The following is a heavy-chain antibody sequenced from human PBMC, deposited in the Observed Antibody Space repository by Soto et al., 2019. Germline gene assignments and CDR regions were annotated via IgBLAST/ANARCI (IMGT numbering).Heavy chain of an antibody. CDR2: IYYSGST. V-gene: IGHV4-31*03. D-gene: IGHD6-13*01. CDR1: GGSISSGVYY. J-gene: IGHJ5*02. Sequence: QVQLQESGPGLVKPSQTLSLTCTVSGGSISSGVYYWSWLRQHPGKGLEWIGYIYYSGSTYYNPSLKSRVTISVDTSKNQFSLKLSSVTAADTAVYYCARSIAAAGTIRFDPWGQGTLVTVSS. CDR3: ARSIAAAGTIRFDP.